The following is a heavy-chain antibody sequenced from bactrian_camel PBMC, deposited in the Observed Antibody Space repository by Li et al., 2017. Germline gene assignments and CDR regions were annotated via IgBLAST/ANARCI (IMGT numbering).Heavy chain of an antibody. CDR3: AAERGHIVRIREVLDFGF. D-gene: IGHD2*01. J-gene: IGHJ6*01. CDR2: IDEDAGT. Sequence: HVQLVESGGGSVQAGGSLRLSCVVSGDPRHAACMAWFRQAPEKEREGVAAIDEDAGTTYAESVKGRFTISKDNAKNTVYLEMNNLKPEDTGMYYCAAERGHIVRIREVLDFGFWGQRTQVTVS. V-gene: IGHV3S53*01. CDR1: GDPRHAAC.